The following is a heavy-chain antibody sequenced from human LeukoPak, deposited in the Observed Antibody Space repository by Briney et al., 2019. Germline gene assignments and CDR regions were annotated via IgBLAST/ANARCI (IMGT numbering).Heavy chain of an antibody. CDR2: IYYSGST. V-gene: IGHV4-39*07. CDR3: ARASSSSSRRNWFDP. D-gene: IGHD6-6*01. Sequence: SETLSLTCTVSGGSISSSSYYWGWIRQPPGKGLEWIGSIYYSGSTYYNPSLKSRVTISVDTSKNQFSLKLSSVTAADTAVYYCARASSSSSRRNWFDPWGQGALVTVSS. CDR1: GGSISSSSYY. J-gene: IGHJ5*02.